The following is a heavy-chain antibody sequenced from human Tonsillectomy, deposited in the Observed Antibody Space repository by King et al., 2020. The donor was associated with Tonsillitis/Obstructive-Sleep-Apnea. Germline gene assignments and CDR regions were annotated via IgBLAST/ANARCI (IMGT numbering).Heavy chain of an antibody. V-gene: IGHV1-69*10. J-gene: IGHJ4*02. CDR3: ASQYYDSSGYYYFDY. CDR1: GGTFSSHA. CDR2: IIPTFVLA. D-gene: IGHD3-22*01. Sequence: QLVQSGAEVKKPGSSVKVSCKASGGTFSSHAISWVRQAPGQGLEWVGGIIPTFVLANYAQKFQGRVTITADKSTSTAYMELSSLSSEDTAVYYCASQYYDSSGYYYFDYWGQGTLVTVSS.